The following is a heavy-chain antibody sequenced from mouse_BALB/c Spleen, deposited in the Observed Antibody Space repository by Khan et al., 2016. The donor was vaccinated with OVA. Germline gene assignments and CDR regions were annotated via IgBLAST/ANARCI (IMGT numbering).Heavy chain of an antibody. CDR1: GFSFTTYT. D-gene: IGHD2-1*01. J-gene: IGHJ1*01. CDR3: TRDGNYAHWYFDV. V-gene: IGHV5-6-4*01. Sequence: EVALVESGGGLVRPGGSLKLSCAASGFSFTTYTMSWVRQTPERRLEWVATINSGSTYTYYPDSVKGRFTISRDNAKNTLYLQMSSLKSEDTAMYYCTRDGNYAHWYFDVWGAGTTVTVSS. CDR2: INSGSTYT.